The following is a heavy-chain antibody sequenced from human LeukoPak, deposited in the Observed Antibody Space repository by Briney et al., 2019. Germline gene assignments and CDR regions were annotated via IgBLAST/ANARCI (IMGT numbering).Heavy chain of an antibody. J-gene: IGHJ4*02. V-gene: IGHV1-69*04. CDR2: IIPILGIA. D-gene: IGHD3-22*01. CDR1: GGTFSSYA. CDR3: AREVYYYASSGYYVPFDY. Sequence: GASVKVSCKASGGTFSSYAISWVRQAPGQGLEWMGRIIPILGIAHYAQKFQGRVTITADKSTSPANMELRSLRSEDTALYYCAREVYYYASSGYYVPFDYWGQGTLVTVSS.